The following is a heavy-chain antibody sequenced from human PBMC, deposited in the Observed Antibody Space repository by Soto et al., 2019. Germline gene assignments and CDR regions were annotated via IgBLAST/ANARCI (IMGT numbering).Heavy chain of an antibody. D-gene: IGHD3-10*01. J-gene: IGHJ4*02. CDR1: GYVFTNYW. Sequence: GESLKISCKGSGYVFTNYWIGWVRQMPGKGLEWMGIIYPGDSHTRYSPSFQGQVTISADKSISTAYLRWRSLEASDTAMYYCVTSGPEAMVPFDYWGRGTLVTVSS. V-gene: IGHV5-51*01. CDR3: VTSGPEAMVPFDY. CDR2: IYPGDSHT.